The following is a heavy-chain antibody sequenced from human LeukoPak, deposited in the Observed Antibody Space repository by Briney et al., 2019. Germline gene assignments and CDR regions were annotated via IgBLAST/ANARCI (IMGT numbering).Heavy chain of an antibody. CDR1: GGSISSYY. V-gene: IGHV4-4*07. D-gene: IGHD3-22*01. Sequence: PSETLSLTCTVSGGSISSYYWSWIRQPAGKGLEWIGRIYTSGSTNYNPSLKSRVTMSVDTSKNQFSLKLSSVTAADTAVYYCALSSWDSSGYYYTDYWGQGTLVTVSS. CDR3: ALSSWDSSGYYYTDY. J-gene: IGHJ4*02. CDR2: IYTSGST.